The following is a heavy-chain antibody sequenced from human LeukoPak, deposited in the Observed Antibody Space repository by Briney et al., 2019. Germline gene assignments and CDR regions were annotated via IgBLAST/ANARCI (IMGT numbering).Heavy chain of an antibody. V-gene: IGHV3-7*03. Sequence: GGSLRLSCAASGFTFSIYRMSWVRQAPGKGLEWVANIKQDGSERYYVDSVKGRFTLSRDNAKNSLYLQMNSLRAEDTAVYYCARDRWSYDPQGGFDCWGQGTLVTVSS. CDR1: GFTFSIYR. CDR2: IKQDGSER. J-gene: IGHJ4*02. D-gene: IGHD3-22*01. CDR3: ARDRWSYDPQGGFDC.